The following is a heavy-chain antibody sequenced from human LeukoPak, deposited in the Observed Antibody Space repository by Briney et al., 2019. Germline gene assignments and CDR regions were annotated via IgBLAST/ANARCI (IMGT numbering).Heavy chain of an antibody. J-gene: IGHJ4*02. V-gene: IGHV3-48*01. Sequence: GGSLRLSCAASGFTFNTYSMNWVRQAPGKGLEWLSYINAASDGIYYADSVKGRFTISRDNAKNSLSLQMNSLRAEDTAVYYCARESVLVPAAVGDYWGQGTLVTVSS. CDR1: GFTFNTYS. CDR2: INAASDGI. CDR3: ARESVLVPAAVGDY. D-gene: IGHD2-2*01.